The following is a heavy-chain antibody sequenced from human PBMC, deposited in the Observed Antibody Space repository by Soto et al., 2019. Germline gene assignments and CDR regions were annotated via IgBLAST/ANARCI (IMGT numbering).Heavy chain of an antibody. CDR1: GASITSYY. CDR3: VRDSAATGTPYYYYYGMDV. D-gene: IGHD6-13*01. CDR2: LYTSGST. Sequence: SETLSLTCTVSGASITSYYWSWVRQPATKGLEWIGRLYTSGSTTYNPSLKRRVTISRDTSKDQFSLSLTSLTAADSAVYYCVRDSAATGTPYYYYYGMDVWGQGTTVTVSS. J-gene: IGHJ6*02. V-gene: IGHV4-4*07.